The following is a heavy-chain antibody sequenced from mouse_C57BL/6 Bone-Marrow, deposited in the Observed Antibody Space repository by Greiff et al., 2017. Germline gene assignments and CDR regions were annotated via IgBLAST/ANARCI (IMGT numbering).Heavy chain of an antibody. CDR2: IRNKANNHAT. D-gene: IGHD2-2*01. J-gene: IGHJ3*01. V-gene: IGHV6-6*01. CDR3: TSWYGYGRAWFAY. Sequence: EVQGVESGGGLVQPGGSMKLSCAASGFTFSDAWFDWVRQSPEKGVEWVDEIRNKANNHATYYAESVKGRFTIARDDSKSSVYLQRNMLRAEDTGIYYCTSWYGYGRAWFAYWGQGTLVTVSA. CDR1: GFTFSDAW.